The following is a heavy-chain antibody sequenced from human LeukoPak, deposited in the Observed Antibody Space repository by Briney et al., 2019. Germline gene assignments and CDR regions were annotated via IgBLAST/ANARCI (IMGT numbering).Heavy chain of an antibody. Sequence: GGSLRLSCAASGFTFNSYSMSWVRQAPGRGLEWVSAISGSGGRTYYVDSVKGRFTISRDNSKNTLYLQLSSLRAEDTALYYCAKDQRIRVADRFDYWGQGTLVTVSS. J-gene: IGHJ4*02. CDR1: GFTFNSYS. V-gene: IGHV3-23*01. D-gene: IGHD6-19*01. CDR3: AKDQRIRVADRFDY. CDR2: ISGSGGRT.